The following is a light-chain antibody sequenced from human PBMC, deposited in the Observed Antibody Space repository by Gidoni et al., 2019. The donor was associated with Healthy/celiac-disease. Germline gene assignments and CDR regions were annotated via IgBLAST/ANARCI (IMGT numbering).Light chain of an antibody. CDR2: DAS. V-gene: IGKV1-5*01. CDR1: QSISSL. J-gene: IGKJ1*01. Sequence: DIQMTQSPSTLSASVGDRVPITCRASQSISSLLAWYQQKPGKAPKLLIYDASSVESGVPSRFSGSGSGTEFTLTISSLQPDDFSTYYCQQYNSYSWTFGQGTKVEIK. CDR3: QQYNSYSWT.